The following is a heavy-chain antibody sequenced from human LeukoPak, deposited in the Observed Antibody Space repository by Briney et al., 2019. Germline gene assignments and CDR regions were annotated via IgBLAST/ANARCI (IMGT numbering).Heavy chain of an antibody. CDR1: GCAFNSYE. Sequence: GGSLRLSCIASGCAFNSYEMNWVRQAPGKGLEWVSYISSSGSIKHYADSVKGRFTISRDNAKNSLYLRMNSLRAEDTAVYYCARARYTSGWETLDYWGQGTLVTVSS. V-gene: IGHV3-48*03. J-gene: IGHJ4*02. D-gene: IGHD6-19*01. CDR2: ISSSGSIK. CDR3: ARARYTSGWETLDY.